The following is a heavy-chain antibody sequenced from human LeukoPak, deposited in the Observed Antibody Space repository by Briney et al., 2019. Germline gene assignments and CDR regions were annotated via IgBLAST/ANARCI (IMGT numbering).Heavy chain of an antibody. CDR3: TRSGPYYPFDY. J-gene: IGHJ4*02. V-gene: IGHV3-72*01. CDR2: IRKKPNSYTT. CDR1: GFTFSSYS. Sequence: GGSLRLSCAASGFTFSSYSMNWVRQAPGKGLEWIGRIRKKPNSYTTEYAASVKGRFTISRDDSKNSLYLQMNSLKTEDTAVYYCTRSGPYYPFDYWGQGALVTVSS. D-gene: IGHD3-10*01.